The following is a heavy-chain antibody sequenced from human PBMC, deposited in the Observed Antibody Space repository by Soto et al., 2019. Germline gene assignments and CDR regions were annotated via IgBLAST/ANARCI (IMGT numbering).Heavy chain of an antibody. CDR2: IYHSGST. CDR3: ARVVPAGTYYYDSSGFYGKGGGWFDP. V-gene: IGHV4-30-2*01. J-gene: IGHJ5*02. CDR1: GGSISSGDYS. D-gene: IGHD3-22*01. Sequence: SETLSLTCAVSGGSISSGDYSWTWIRQPPGKGLEWIGYIYHSGSTYYNPSLKSRATISVDRSKNHFSLKLSSVTAADTAVYYCARVVPAGTYYYDSSGFYGKGGGWFDPWGQGTLVTVSS.